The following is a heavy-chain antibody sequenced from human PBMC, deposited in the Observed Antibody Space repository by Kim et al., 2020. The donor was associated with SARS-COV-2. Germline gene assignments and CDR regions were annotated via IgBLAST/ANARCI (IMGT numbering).Heavy chain of an antibody. CDR1: GGSISSSSYY. CDR2: IYYSGST. Sequence: SETLSLTCTVSGGSISSSSYYWGWIRQPPGKGLEWIGSIYYSGSTYYNPSLKSRVTISVDTSKNQFSLKLSSVTAADTAVYYCATVLACKMAFCDVGDYWGQGTLVTVSS. D-gene: IGHD2-15*01. J-gene: IGHJ4*02. V-gene: IGHV4-39*07. CDR3: ATVLACKMAFCDVGDY.